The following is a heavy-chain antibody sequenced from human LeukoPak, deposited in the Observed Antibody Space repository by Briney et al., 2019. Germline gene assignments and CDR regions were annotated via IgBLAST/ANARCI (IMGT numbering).Heavy chain of an antibody. D-gene: IGHD3-10*01. Sequence: GESLKISCKGSGYRFTSYWIGWVRQKPGKGLEWMGIIYPGDSDTRYSPSFQGQVTISADRSISTAYLQWSSLKASDTAIYYCARGRGTGSPIGPRYFDLWGRGPLVTVSS. CDR1: GYRFTSYW. CDR3: ARGRGTGSPIGPRYFDL. CDR2: IYPGDSDT. V-gene: IGHV5-51*01. J-gene: IGHJ2*01.